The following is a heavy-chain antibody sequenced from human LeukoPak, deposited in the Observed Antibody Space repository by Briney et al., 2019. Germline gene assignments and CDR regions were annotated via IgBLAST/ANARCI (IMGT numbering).Heavy chain of an antibody. Sequence: AAVKVSCKASGYTLTSYGISWVRQAPGQGLEWMGWISAYNGNTNYAQKLQGRVTMTTDTSTSTAYMDMRTLRSDNTAVYYCARDRTSWGYCSGGSCLFDYWGQGTLVTVSS. CDR1: GYTLTSYG. CDR3: ARDRTSWGYCSGGSCLFDY. J-gene: IGHJ4*02. V-gene: IGHV1-18*04. D-gene: IGHD2-15*01. CDR2: ISAYNGNT.